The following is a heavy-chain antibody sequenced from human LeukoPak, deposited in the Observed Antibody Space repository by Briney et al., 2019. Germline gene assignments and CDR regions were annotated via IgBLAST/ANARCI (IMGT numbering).Heavy chain of an antibody. D-gene: IGHD5-12*01. V-gene: IGHV3-23*01. CDR1: GFTFNNYA. CDR3: AKDGGGYTLAGYYFDY. J-gene: IGHJ4*02. Sequence: GGSLRLSCAASGFTFNNYAMTWVRQAPGRGLEWVSAISGSAADTYYTDSVKGRFTVSRDNSKNTLFLQMNSLRAEDTAVYYCAKDGGGYTLAGYYFDYWGQGTLVTVSS. CDR2: ISGSAADT.